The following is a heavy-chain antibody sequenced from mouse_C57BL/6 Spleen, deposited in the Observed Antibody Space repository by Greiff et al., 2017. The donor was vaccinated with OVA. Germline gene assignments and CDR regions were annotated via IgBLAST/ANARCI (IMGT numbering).Heavy chain of an antibody. CDR3: ASPLSTMVRRGFAY. V-gene: IGHV2-2*01. D-gene: IGHD2-2*01. Sequence: QVQLKESGPGLVQPSQSLSITCTVSGFSLTSYGVHWVRQSPGKGLEWLGVIWSGGSTDYNAAFISRLSISKDNSKSQVFFKMNSLQADDTAIYYCASPLSTMVRRGFAYWGQGTLVTVSA. CDR2: IWSGGST. CDR1: GFSLTSYG. J-gene: IGHJ3*01.